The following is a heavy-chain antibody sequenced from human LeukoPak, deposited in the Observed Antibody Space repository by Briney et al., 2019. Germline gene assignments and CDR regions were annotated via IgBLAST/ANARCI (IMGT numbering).Heavy chain of an antibody. CDR2: INPNSGGT. CDR1: GYTFTGYY. V-gene: IGHV1-2*02. Sequence: GASVKVSCKASGYTFTGYYMHWVRQAPGQGLEWMGWINPNSGGTNYAQKFQGRVTMTRDTSISTAYMELSRLRSDDTAVYYCARERFLEWLLYPHYYYMDVWGKGTTVTVSS. CDR3: ARERFLEWLLYPHYYYMDV. D-gene: IGHD3-3*01. J-gene: IGHJ6*03.